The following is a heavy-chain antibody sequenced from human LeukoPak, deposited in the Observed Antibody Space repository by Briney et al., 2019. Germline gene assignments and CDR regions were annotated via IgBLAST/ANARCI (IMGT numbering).Heavy chain of an antibody. J-gene: IGHJ4*02. V-gene: IGHV3-30-3*01. CDR2: ISYDGSNK. Sequence: PGGSLRLSCAASGFTFSSYAMHWVRQAPGKGLEWVAVISYDGSNKYYADSVKGRFTISRDNSKNTLYLQMNRLGTEDTAVYYCAKDDGGVFGYWGQGTLVTVSS. D-gene: IGHD3-16*02. CDR1: GFTFSSYA. CDR3: AKDDGGVFGY.